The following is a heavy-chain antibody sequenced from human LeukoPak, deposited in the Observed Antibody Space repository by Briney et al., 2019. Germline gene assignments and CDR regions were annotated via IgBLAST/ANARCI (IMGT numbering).Heavy chain of an antibody. Sequence: GASVKVSCKASGGTFSSYAISWVRQAPGQGLEWMGWISADSGDRYYAQNFQHRVTMTTDTSTTTGYVELRSLRSDDTAVYYCASGSYLWGGMDVWGQGTTVTVSS. CDR1: GGTFSSYA. D-gene: IGHD1-26*01. CDR2: ISADSGDR. CDR3: ASGSYLWGGMDV. V-gene: IGHV1-18*01. J-gene: IGHJ6*02.